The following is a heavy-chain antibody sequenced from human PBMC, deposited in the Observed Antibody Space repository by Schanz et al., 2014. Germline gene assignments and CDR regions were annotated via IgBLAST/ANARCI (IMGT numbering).Heavy chain of an antibody. Sequence: QVHLVQSGAEVKKPGASVKVSCKASGYTFTSYGISWVRQATGQGLEWMGWMNPKTGNTDHAQKLQGRVTMTTDTSTSTAYMELRSLRSDDTAVYYCARDRRFFDRDDLYYFDSWGQGTLVTVSS. D-gene: IGHD3-3*01. CDR3: ARDRRFFDRDDLYYFDS. J-gene: IGHJ4*02. V-gene: IGHV1-18*01. CDR1: GYTFTSYG. CDR2: MNPKTGNT.